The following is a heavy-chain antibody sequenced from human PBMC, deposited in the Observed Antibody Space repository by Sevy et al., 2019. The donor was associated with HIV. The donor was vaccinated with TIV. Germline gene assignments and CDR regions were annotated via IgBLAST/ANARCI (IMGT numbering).Heavy chain of an antibody. Sequence: WGSLRLSCAASGLSFSNAWMAWVRQAPGKGLEWVGRIRSETGGGTTDFAAFAKGKFTISRDDPKNTLYLKMNSLKTEDTAVYYCAIDHRRDGMIVVPFEKWGLGTLVTVSS. CDR3: AIDHRRDGMIVVPFEK. J-gene: IGHJ4*02. CDR1: GLSFSNAW. V-gene: IGHV3-15*01. CDR2: IRSETGGGTT. D-gene: IGHD3-22*01.